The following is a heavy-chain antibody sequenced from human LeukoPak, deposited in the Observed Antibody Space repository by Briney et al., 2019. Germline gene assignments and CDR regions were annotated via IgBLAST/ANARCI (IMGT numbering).Heavy chain of an antibody. CDR1: GGSISGYY. V-gene: IGHV4-59*01. J-gene: IGHJ5*02. Sequence: SETLSLTCSVSGGSISGYYWSWLRQPPGKGLEWIGDMYYSGSTNYNPSLKSRVTISVDTSKNQISLKLNSVTAADTAVYYCARGTVFGVATNWFDPWGQGTLVTVSS. D-gene: IGHD3-3*01. CDR2: MYYSGST. CDR3: ARGTVFGVATNWFDP.